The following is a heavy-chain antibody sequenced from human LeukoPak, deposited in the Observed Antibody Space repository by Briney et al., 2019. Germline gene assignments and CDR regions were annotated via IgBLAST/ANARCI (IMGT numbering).Heavy chain of an antibody. CDR3: ARSTGIAVAGPLDV. Sequence: GSSVKVSCKASGGTFSSYAISWVRQAPGQGLEWMGRIIPNLGIANYAQKFQGRVTITADKSTSTAYMELSSLRSEDTAVYYCARSTGIAVAGPLDVWGQGTTVTVSS. CDR2: IIPNLGIA. CDR1: GGTFSSYA. D-gene: IGHD6-19*01. V-gene: IGHV1-69*04. J-gene: IGHJ6*02.